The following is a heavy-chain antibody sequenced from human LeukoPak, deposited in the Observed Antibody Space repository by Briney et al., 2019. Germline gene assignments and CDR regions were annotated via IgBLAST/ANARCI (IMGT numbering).Heavy chain of an antibody. CDR1: GYSFSSYG. V-gene: IGHV1-18*01. CDR3: ARDSSYYESYGRDV. J-gene: IGHJ6*02. D-gene: IGHD3-22*01. CDR2: ISGYNGNL. Sequence: ASVKVSCKASGYSFSSYGISWVRQAPGQGLEWTGWISGYNGNLNYAQKFQGRVSMTADTSTTTAYMELRSLRLDDTAVYFCARDSSYYESYGRDVWGQGNTVTVSS.